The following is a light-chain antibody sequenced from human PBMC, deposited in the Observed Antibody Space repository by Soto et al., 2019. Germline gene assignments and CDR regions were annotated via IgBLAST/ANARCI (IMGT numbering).Light chain of an antibody. CDR2: DVY. Sequence: QSALTQPASVSGSPGQSITISCTVTSSNVDSFDYVSWYQLHPGNAPKLVIYDVYNRPSGVSARFSGAKSGNTASLTISGLRSEDEAEYYCSSYTSGSALFGGGTKVTVL. CDR1: SSNVDSFDY. V-gene: IGLV2-14*03. J-gene: IGLJ3*02. CDR3: SSYTSGSAL.